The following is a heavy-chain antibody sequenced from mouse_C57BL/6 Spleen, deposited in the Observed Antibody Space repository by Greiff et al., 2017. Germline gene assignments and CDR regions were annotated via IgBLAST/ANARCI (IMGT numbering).Heavy chain of an antibody. CDR1: GYTFTDYY. CDR3: ARRGYYYGSSPYAMDY. V-gene: IGHV1-76*01. D-gene: IGHD1-1*01. CDR2: IYPGSGNT. Sequence: VKLMESGAELVRPGASVKLSCKASGYTFTDYYINWVKQRPGQGLEWIARIYPGSGNTYYNEKFKGKATLTAEKSSSTAYMQLSSLTSEDSAVYFCARRGYYYGSSPYAMDYWGQGTSVTVSS. J-gene: IGHJ4*01.